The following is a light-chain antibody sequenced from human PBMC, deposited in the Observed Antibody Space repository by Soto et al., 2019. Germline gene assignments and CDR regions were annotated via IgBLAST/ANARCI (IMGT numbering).Light chain of an antibody. CDR1: QSISSY. Sequence: DIQMTQPPSSLSASLGYRVTITSRASQSISSYLNWYQQKPGKAPKLLIYAASSLQSGVPSRFSGSGSGTDFTLTISSLQPEDFATYYCQQSYSTPPTFGQGTRLEI. CDR2: AAS. CDR3: QQSYSTPPT. J-gene: IGKJ5*01. V-gene: IGKV1-39*01.